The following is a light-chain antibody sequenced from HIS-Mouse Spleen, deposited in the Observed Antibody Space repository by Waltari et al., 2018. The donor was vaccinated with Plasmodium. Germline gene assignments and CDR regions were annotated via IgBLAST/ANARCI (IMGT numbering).Light chain of an antibody. CDR3: YSTDSSGNHRV. V-gene: IGLV3-10*01. Sequence: SYELTQPPSVSVSPGQTARITCSGDALPKKYAYWYQQKSGQAPVLVIYEDSKRPSGIPERCSGSSSGTMATVTISGGQVEDEADYYCYSTDSSGNHRVFGGGTKLTVL. CDR2: EDS. CDR1: ALPKKY. J-gene: IGLJ3*02.